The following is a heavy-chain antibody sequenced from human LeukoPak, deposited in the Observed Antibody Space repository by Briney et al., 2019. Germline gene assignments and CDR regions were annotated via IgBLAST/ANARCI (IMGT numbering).Heavy chain of an antibody. CDR2: INHSGST. V-gene: IGHV4-34*01. J-gene: IGHJ4*02. CDR1: GGSFSGYY. Sequence: NPSETLSLTCAVYGGSFSGYYWSWIRQPPRKGLEWIGEINHSGSTNYNPSLKSRVTISVDTSKNQFSLKLSSVTAADTAVYYCAGRGYSYGDYWGQGTLVTVSS. D-gene: IGHD5-18*01. CDR3: AGRGYSYGDY.